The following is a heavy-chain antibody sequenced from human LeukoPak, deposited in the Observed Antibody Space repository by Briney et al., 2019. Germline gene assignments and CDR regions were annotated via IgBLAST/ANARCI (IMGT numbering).Heavy chain of an antibody. J-gene: IGHJ4*02. D-gene: IGHD2-2*01. V-gene: IGHV4-39*01. CDR1: GGSISSSSYY. Sequence: PSETLSLTCTVSGGSISSSSYYWGWIRQAPGKGLEWIGSIYYSGSTYYNPSLKRRVTISVDTSKNQFSLKMSSVTAPDTAVYYCARKIGYCSSTSCYGILYFDYWGQGTLVTVSS. CDR3: ARKIGYCSSTSCYGILYFDY. CDR2: IYYSGST.